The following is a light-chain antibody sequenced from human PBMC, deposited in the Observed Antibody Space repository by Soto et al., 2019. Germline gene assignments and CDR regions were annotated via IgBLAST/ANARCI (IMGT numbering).Light chain of an antibody. V-gene: IGLV2-14*03. Sequence: QSALTQPASGSGSPGQSIAISCTGTSSDVGNYNFVSWCQQHPGKAPKLMIYDVSNRPSGISNRFSGSKSGNTASLTISGLQAEDEADYYCCSYTTSSTYVFGTGTKVTVL. CDR2: DVS. CDR1: SSDVGNYNF. CDR3: CSYTTSSTYV. J-gene: IGLJ1*01.